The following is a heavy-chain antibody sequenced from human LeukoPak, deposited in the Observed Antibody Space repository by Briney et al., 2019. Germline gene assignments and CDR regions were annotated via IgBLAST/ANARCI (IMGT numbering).Heavy chain of an antibody. CDR2: ISVYNGNT. Sequence: GASVKVSCKASGYTFTSYGITWVRQAPGQGLEWMGWISVYNGNTNYAQKLQGGVTMTTDTSTSTAYMELRSLRSDDTAVYYCARAPRGLYSGKIDYWGQGTLVTVSS. CDR1: GYTFTSYG. V-gene: IGHV1-18*01. D-gene: IGHD6-19*01. J-gene: IGHJ4*02. CDR3: ARAPRGLYSGKIDY.